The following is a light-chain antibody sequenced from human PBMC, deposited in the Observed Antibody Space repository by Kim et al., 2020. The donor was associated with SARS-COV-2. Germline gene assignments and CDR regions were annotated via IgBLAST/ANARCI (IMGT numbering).Light chain of an antibody. Sequence: VSQGQTASITCSGDKLGDKYACWYQQKPGQSPVLVIYQDSKRPSGIPERFSGSNSGNTATLTISGTQAMDEADYYCQAWDSSTVVFSGGTQLTVL. CDR3: QAWDSSTVV. V-gene: IGLV3-1*01. J-gene: IGLJ2*01. CDR2: QDS. CDR1: KLGDKY.